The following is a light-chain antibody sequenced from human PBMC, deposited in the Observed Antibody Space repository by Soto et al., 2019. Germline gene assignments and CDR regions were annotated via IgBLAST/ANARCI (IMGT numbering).Light chain of an antibody. V-gene: IGLV2-8*01. CDR2: EVS. CDR1: SSDVGGYNY. Sequence: QSVLTQPPSASGSPGQSVTISCTGTSSDVGGYNYVSWYQQHPGKAPKLMIYEVSKRPSGVPDRFSGSKSGNTASLTVSGLQAEDEADYYCSSYAGSNNSEHVVFGGGTKLTVL. J-gene: IGLJ2*01. CDR3: SSYAGSNNSEHVV.